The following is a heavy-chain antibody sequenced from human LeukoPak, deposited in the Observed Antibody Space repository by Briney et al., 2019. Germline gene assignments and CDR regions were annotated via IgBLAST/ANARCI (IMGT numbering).Heavy chain of an antibody. CDR3: AREGGSIRYFDY. D-gene: IGHD1-26*01. Sequence: GGSLRLSCAASGFTFSSYEMNWVRQAPGKGLEWVSYISSSGSTIYYADSVKGRFTISRDNAKNSLYLQMNSLRAEDTAVYYCAREGGSIRYFDYWGQGTPVTVSS. V-gene: IGHV3-48*03. J-gene: IGHJ4*02. CDR1: GFTFSSYE. CDR2: ISSSGSTI.